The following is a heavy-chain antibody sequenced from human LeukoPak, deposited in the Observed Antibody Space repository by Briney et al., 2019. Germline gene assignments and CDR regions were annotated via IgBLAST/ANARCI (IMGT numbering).Heavy chain of an antibody. CDR1: GYTFTSYY. V-gene: IGHV1-46*01. J-gene: IGHJ3*02. D-gene: IGHD1-1*01. Sequence: GASVKVSCKASGYTFTSYYMHWVRQAPGQGLEWMGIINPSGGSTSYAQKFQGRVTMTRDMSTSTVYMELSSLRSEDTAVYYCARSQIVGYNWNDAGAFDIWGQGTMVTVSS. CDR2: INPSGGST. CDR3: ARSQIVGYNWNDAGAFDI.